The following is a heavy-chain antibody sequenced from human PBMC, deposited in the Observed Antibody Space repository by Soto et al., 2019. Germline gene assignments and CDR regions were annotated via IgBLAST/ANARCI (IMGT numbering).Heavy chain of an antibody. V-gene: IGHV4-39*01. CDR2: IYYSGST. J-gene: IGHJ4*02. CDR3: ASFKLLWFGELFSYYFDY. D-gene: IGHD3-10*01. Sequence: PSETLSLTCTVSGGSISSSSYYWGWIRQPPGKGLEWIGSIYYSGSTYYNPSLESRVTISVDTSKNQFSLELSSVTAADTAVYYCASFKLLWFGELFSYYFDYWGQGTLVTVSS. CDR1: GGSISSSSYY.